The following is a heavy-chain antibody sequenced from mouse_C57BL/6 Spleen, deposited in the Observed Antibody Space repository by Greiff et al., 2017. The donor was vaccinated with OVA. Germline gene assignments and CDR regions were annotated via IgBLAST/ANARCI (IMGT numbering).Heavy chain of an antibody. CDR2: IHPNSGST. D-gene: IGHD1-1*01. Sequence: QVQLQQPGAELVKPGASVKLSCKASGYTFTSYWMHWVKQRPGQGLEWIGMIHPNSGSTNYNEKFKSKATLTVDKSSSTAYMQLSSLTSEDSAVYYCAPYYGSSYEAMDYWGQGTSVTVSS. V-gene: IGHV1-64*01. CDR3: APYYGSSYEAMDY. J-gene: IGHJ4*01. CDR1: GYTFTSYW.